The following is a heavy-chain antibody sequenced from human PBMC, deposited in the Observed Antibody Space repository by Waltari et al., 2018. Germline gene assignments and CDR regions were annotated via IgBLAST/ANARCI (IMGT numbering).Heavy chain of an antibody. CDR2: INPNSGGT. CDR3: ARGGETYYYDSSGLPDY. J-gene: IGHJ4*02. D-gene: IGHD3-22*01. V-gene: IGHV1-2*02. CDR1: GYTFTGDY. Sequence: QVQLVQSGAEVKKPGASVKVSCKASGYTFTGDYTHWWRQAPGQGLEWMGWINPNSGGTNYAQKFQGRVTMTRDTSISTAYMELSRLRSDDTAVYYCARGGETYYYDSSGLPDYWGQGTLVTVSS.